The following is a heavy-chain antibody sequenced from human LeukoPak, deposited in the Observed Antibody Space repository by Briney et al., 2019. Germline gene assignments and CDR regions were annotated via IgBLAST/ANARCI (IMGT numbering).Heavy chain of an antibody. CDR1: GGTFSSYA. CDR3: ARAPDILTGYNYYFDY. D-gene: IGHD3-9*01. CDR2: INPIFGTA. J-gene: IGHJ4*02. Sequence: ASVKDSRKASGGTFSSYAISGVRQPPGQGLEWMGGINPIFGTANNAQKLQGRVTITADASTSTAYMELSSLRSEDTAVYDWARAPDILTGYNYYFDYWGQGTLVTVSS. V-gene: IGHV1-69*13.